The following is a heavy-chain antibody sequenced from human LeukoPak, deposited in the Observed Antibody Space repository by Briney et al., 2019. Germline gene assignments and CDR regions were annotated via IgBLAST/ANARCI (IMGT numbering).Heavy chain of an antibody. CDR1: GFTFSSYA. D-gene: IGHD5-18*01. Sequence: GGSLRLSCAASGFTFSSYAMHWVRQAPGNGLEYVSAISSNGGSTYYANSVKGRFTISRDNSKNTLYLQMGSLRAEDMAVYYCARDVRGYSYGSYYYYYYYMDVWGKGTTVTVSS. CDR2: ISSNGGST. J-gene: IGHJ6*03. V-gene: IGHV3-64*01. CDR3: ARDVRGYSYGSYYYYYYYMDV.